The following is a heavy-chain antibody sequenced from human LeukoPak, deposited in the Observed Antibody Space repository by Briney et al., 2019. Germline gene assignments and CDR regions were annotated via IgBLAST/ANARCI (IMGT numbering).Heavy chain of an antibody. D-gene: IGHD3-10*01. CDR2: IWYDGSKK. CDR1: GYTFTSYG. Sequence: GGSLRLSCAASGYTFTSYGMHWVRQAPGKGLEWVAAIWYDGSKKIYADSVRGRFTISRDDSKNTLYLQMNSLRAEDTAVYFCARDLSFGSGEFWGQGTLVTVSS. J-gene: IGHJ4*02. CDR3: ARDLSFGSGEF. V-gene: IGHV3-33*01.